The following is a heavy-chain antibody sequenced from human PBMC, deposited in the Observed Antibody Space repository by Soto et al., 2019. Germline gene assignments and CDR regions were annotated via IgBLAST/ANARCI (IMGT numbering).Heavy chain of an antibody. Sequence: QLQLQESGPGLVKSSETLSLTCSVSGDSISSSSYSWGWIRQSPGEGLEWIGNIHNKGGPHYNPSLDSRGTISVDTSANQFSLRLTSVTAADTAVYYCASRYGPIEFDHWGQGSLVTVSS. CDR1: GDSISSSSYS. J-gene: IGHJ4*02. CDR3: ASRYGPIEFDH. V-gene: IGHV4-39*01. CDR2: IHNKGGP. D-gene: IGHD3-9*01.